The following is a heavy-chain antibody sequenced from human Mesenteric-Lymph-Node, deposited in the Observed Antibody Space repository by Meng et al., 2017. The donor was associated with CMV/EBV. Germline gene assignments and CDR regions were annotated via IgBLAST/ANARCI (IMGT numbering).Heavy chain of an antibody. V-gene: IGHV4-34*01. J-gene: IGHJ4*02. CDR3: ARGSSYDILTGYFDY. CDR1: GGSFIGYY. CDR2: INHSGST. Sequence: QVRLHPGGGGLLKPSGTLSVTCGGDGGSFIGYYWNWIRQSPEKGLEWIGEINHSGSTTYNPSFTSRIIISVDTSTNQISLNMSSVTAADTAVYYCARGSSYDILTGYFDYWGQGALVTVSS. D-gene: IGHD3-9*01.